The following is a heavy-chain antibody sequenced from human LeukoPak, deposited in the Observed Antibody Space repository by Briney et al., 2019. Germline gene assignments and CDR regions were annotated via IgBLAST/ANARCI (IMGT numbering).Heavy chain of an antibody. CDR1: GFIFINYF. D-gene: IGHD3-3*01. CDR3: ATDRGWRTSGYYLYYFEY. J-gene: IGHJ4*02. V-gene: IGHV3-7*01. Sequence: GGSLRLSCAASGFIFINYFMSWVRQAPGKGLEWVASIKHDGSEEYYVDSVRGRFTISRDNTMNSLYLQMSSLRAEDTAVYYCATDRGWRTSGYYLYYFEYWGQGTLVTYSS. CDR2: IKHDGSEE.